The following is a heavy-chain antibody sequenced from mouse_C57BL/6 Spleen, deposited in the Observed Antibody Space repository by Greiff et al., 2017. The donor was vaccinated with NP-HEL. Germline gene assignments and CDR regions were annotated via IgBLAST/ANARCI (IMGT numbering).Heavy chain of an antibody. Sequence: EVQLQQSGAELVKPGASVKLSCTASGFNIKDYYMHWVKQRTEQGLEWIGRIDPEDGEPKYAPKFQGKATITADTSSNTAYLQLSSLTSEDTAVYYCARHYYGSSYVYWYFEVWGTGTTVTVSS. CDR3: ARHYYGSSYVYWYFEV. V-gene: IGHV14-2*01. J-gene: IGHJ1*03. CDR1: GFNIKDYY. CDR2: IDPEDGEP. D-gene: IGHD1-1*01.